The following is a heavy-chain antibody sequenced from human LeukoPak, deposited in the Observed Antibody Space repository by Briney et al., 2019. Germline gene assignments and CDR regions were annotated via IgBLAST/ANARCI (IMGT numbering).Heavy chain of an antibody. D-gene: IGHD7-27*01. V-gene: IGHV4-59*01. Sequence: SETLSLTCTVSGGSISSYYWSWMRQPPGKGLEWIGYIYYSGSTNYNPSLKSRVTISLDTSKNQFSLKLSSVTAADTAVYYCARGANWGSPDYWGQGTLVTVSS. CDR3: ARGANWGSPDY. J-gene: IGHJ4*02. CDR2: IYYSGST. CDR1: GGSISSYY.